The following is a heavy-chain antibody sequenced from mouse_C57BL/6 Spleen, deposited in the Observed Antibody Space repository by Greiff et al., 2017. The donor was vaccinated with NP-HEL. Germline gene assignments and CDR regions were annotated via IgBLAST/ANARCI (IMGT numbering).Heavy chain of an antibody. CDR1: GYAFSSYW. D-gene: IGHD1-1*01. V-gene: IGHV1-80*01. CDR2: IYPGDGDT. CDR3: AKGGSTVVEGFAY. Sequence: QVQLKESGAELVKPGASVKISCKASGYAFSSYWMNWVKQRPGKGLEWIGQIYPGDGDTNYNGKFKGKATLTADKSSSTAYMQLSSLTSEDSAVYFCAKGGSTVVEGFAYWGQGTLVTVSA. J-gene: IGHJ3*01.